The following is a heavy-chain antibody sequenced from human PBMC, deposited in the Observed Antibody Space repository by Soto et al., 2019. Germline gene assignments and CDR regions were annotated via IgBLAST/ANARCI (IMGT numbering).Heavy chain of an antibody. V-gene: IGHV5-51*01. CDR1: GYSFTSYW. D-gene: IGHD6-19*01. CDR2: IYPGDSDT. Sequence: GESLKISCKGSGYSFTSYWIGWVRQMPGKGLEWMGIIYPGDSDTRYSPSFQGQVTISADKSISTAYLQWSSLKASDTAMYYCARLVSSGWYLYYYGMDVWGQGTTVTVSS. J-gene: IGHJ6*02. CDR3: ARLVSSGWYLYYYGMDV.